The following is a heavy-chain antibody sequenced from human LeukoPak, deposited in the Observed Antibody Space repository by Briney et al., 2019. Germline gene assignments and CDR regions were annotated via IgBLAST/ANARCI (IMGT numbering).Heavy chain of an antibody. CDR1: GFTFSSFS. Sequence: GGSLRLSCAASGFTFSSFSMNWVRRAPGKGLEWVASIKQVGSEKYSVDSLKGRFTISRDNAKNSLYLQMNNLRAEDTAVYHCATGRILWKWGQGTLVTVSS. V-gene: IGHV3-7*01. J-gene: IGHJ4*02. CDR3: ATGRILWK. D-gene: IGHD2/OR15-2a*01. CDR2: IKQVGSEK.